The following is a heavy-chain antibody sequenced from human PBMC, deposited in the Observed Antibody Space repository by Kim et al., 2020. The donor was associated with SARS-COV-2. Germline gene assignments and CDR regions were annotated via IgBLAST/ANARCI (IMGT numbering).Heavy chain of an antibody. V-gene: IGHV3-33*08. CDR1: GFTFSSYG. J-gene: IGHJ6*02. CDR2: IWYDGSNK. Sequence: GGSLRLSCAASGFTFSSYGMHWVRQAPGKGLEWVAVIWYDGSNKYYADSVKGRFTISRDNSKNTLYLQMNSLRAEDTAVYYCARDFGWFGELSTDLYYYYGMDVWGQGTTVTVSS. D-gene: IGHD3-10*01. CDR3: ARDFGWFGELSTDLYYYYGMDV.